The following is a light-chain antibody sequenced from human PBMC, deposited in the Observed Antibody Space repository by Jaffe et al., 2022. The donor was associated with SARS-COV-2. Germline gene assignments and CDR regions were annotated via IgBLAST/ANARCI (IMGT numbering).Light chain of an antibody. CDR2: TTS. CDR3: EQYHTYST. CDR1: QSIRNW. J-gene: IGKJ1*01. V-gene: IGKV1-5*03. Sequence: DIQMTQSPSTLSASVGDTVTITCRASQSIRNWLAWYQQKPGKAPKLLMHTTSTLEGGVPSRFSGSGYGTEFSLTISSLQPDDFASYYCEQYHTYSTFGQGTKVEVK.